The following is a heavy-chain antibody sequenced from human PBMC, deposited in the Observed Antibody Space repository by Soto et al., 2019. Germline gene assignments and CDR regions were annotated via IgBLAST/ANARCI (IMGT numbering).Heavy chain of an antibody. Sequence: PGGSLILSCAASGFPFSSYGMHWVRQAPGKGLEWVAVISYDGSNKYYADSVKGRFTISRDNSKNTLYLQMNSLRAEDTAVYYCANPTTRDYYYGMDVWGQGTTVTVSS. V-gene: IGHV3-30*18. CDR1: GFPFSSYG. D-gene: IGHD4-17*01. CDR3: ANPTTRDYYYGMDV. J-gene: IGHJ6*02. CDR2: ISYDGSNK.